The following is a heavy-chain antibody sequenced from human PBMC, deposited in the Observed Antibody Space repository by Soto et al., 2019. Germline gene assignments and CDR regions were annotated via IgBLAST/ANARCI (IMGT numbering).Heavy chain of an antibody. D-gene: IGHD2-2*01. CDR1: GFTFSNAW. CDR2: IKSKIYGGTT. CDR3: RWALDCSSSRCIDY. V-gene: IGHV3-15*01. Sequence: EVQLVESGGNLVKPGGSLRLSCAASGFTFSNAWMSWVRQAPGKGLEWIGRIKSKIYGGTTDYAGSVKGRFTISRDDSKNTLYLQMNSLKTEDTAFYYCRWALDCSSSRCIDYWGQGTLVTVSS. J-gene: IGHJ4*02.